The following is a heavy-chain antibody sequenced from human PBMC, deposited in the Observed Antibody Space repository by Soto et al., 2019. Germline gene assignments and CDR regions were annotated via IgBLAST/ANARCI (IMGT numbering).Heavy chain of an antibody. CDR2: ISSSSRTI. CDR1: GFTFSSYT. J-gene: IGHJ4*02. Sequence: EVQLVDSGGGLVQPGGSLRLSCAASGFTFSSYTMNWVRQAPGKGLEWISYISSSSRTIYYADSVKGRFTISRDNAQNSQYLQMTSLRDEDTAVYYCARVPSRALDYWGQGTLVTVSS. CDR3: ARVPSRALDY. D-gene: IGHD2-2*01. V-gene: IGHV3-48*02.